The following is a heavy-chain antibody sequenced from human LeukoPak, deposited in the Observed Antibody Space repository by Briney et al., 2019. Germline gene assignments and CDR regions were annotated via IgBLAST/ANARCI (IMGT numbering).Heavy chain of an antibody. J-gene: IGHJ6*03. CDR1: GFTFSPYS. Sequence: GGSLRLSCVVSGFTFSPYSMNWVRQAPGKGLEWVSAISGSGGSTYYADSVKGRFTISRDNSKNTLYLQMNSLRAEDTAVYYCAKGGSGSYNTYYYYYYMDVWGKGTTVTVSS. V-gene: IGHV3-23*01. CDR3: AKGGSGSYNTYYYYYYMDV. D-gene: IGHD1-26*01. CDR2: ISGSGGST.